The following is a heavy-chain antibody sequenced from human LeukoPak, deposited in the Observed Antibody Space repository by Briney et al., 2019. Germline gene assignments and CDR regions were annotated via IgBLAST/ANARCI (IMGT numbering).Heavy chain of an antibody. Sequence: PGGSLRLSCAASGFTFSDYYMSWLRQAPGKGLEGVSYISRSGSTIYYADSVKGGFTISRDNAKNSLYLQMNSLRAEDTAVYYCARPMQWLVQPDYWGQGTLVTVSS. D-gene: IGHD6-19*01. CDR3: ARPMQWLVQPDY. V-gene: IGHV3-11*04. J-gene: IGHJ4*02. CDR2: ISRSGSTI. CDR1: GFTFSDYY.